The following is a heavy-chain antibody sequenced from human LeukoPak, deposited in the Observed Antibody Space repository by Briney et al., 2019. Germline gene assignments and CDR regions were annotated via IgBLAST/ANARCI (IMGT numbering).Heavy chain of an antibody. CDR2: INPKSGGT. V-gene: IGHV1-2*02. J-gene: IGHJ4*02. Sequence: GASVKVSCKASGYTFTGYYMHWLRQAPGQGLEWMGWINPKSGGTNYAQKFQGRVTMTRDTSISTAYMELSRLRSDDTAVYYCARDEGYCSSTTCSADFDYWGQGTLVTVSS. CDR3: ARDEGYCSSTTCSADFDY. D-gene: IGHD2-2*01. CDR1: GYTFTGYY.